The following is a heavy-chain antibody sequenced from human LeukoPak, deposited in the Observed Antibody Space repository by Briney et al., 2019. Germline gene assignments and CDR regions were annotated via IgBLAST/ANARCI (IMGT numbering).Heavy chain of an antibody. CDR1: GFTFSSYG. V-gene: IGHV3-30*02. CDR3: AKDRGLYYYDSSGSYFDY. CDR2: IRYDGSNK. J-gene: IGHJ4*02. Sequence: PGGSLRLSCAASGFTFSSYGMHWVGQAPGKGLEWVAFIRYDGSNKYYADSVKGRFTISRDNSKNTLYLQMNSLRAEDTAVYYCAKDRGLYYYDSSGSYFDYWGQGTLVTVSS. D-gene: IGHD3-22*01.